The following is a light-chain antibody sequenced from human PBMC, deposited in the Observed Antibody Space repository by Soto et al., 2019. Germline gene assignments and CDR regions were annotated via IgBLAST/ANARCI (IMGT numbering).Light chain of an antibody. CDR3: EQYGRAPMWT. V-gene: IGKV3-20*01. CDR1: QSVRSSH. CDR2: GAS. J-gene: IGKJ1*01. Sequence: EIVLTQSPGTLSLSPGERATLSCRTSQSVRSSHLAWYQQKPGQAPRLLIYGASSRATGIPDRFSGSGSGTDFTLTISRLEPEDFAVYYCEQYGRAPMWTFGQGTKVDIK.